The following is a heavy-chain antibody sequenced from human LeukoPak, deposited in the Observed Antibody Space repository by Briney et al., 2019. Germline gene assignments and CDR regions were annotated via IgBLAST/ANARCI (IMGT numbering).Heavy chain of an antibody. D-gene: IGHD3-22*01. CDR3: ARHQYYYDTRAYYIDY. V-gene: IGHV5-51*07. J-gene: IGHJ4*02. Sequence: PGGSLRLSCKGSGYIFSSYWIGWAHQMPGKGLEWMGIIYPGGSDTRYSPPFQGQVTISADKSISTAYVQWNSLRASDTAMYYCARHQYYYDTRAYYIDYWGQGTLVTVSS. CDR1: GYIFSSYW. CDR2: IYPGGSDT.